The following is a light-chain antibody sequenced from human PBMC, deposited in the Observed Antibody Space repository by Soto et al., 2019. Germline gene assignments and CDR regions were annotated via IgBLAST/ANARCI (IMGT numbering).Light chain of an antibody. CDR3: QQYGVTPPNT. J-gene: IGKJ4*01. CDR1: QSVDIN. V-gene: IGKV3-20*01. Sequence: EIVLTQSPATLSVSPGDRVTLSCRASQSVDINLAWYQQRPGQAPRLLVYGASTRATGIPDRFSGSGSGTDFTLTISGLEPEDFALYYCQQYGVTPPNTFGGGTKVDIK. CDR2: GAS.